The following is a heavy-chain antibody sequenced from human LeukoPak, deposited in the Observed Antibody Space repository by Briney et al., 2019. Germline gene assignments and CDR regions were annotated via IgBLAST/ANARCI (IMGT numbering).Heavy chain of an antibody. D-gene: IGHD6-19*01. CDR2: ISWNSGSI. J-gene: IGHJ4*02. Sequence: GGSLRLSCAASGFTFDDYAMHWVRQAPGKGLEWVSGISWNSGSIGYADSVKGRFTISRDNAKNSLYLQMNSPRAEDTALYYCAKDAPRGAVAGVFDYWGQGTLVTVSS. V-gene: IGHV3-9*01. CDR3: AKDAPRGAVAGVFDY. CDR1: GFTFDDYA.